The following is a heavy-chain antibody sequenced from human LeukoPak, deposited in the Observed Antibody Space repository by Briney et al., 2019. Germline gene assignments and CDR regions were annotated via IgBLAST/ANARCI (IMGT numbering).Heavy chain of an antibody. CDR1: GGSFSGYY. V-gene: IGHV4-34*01. CDR2: IKHSGST. J-gene: IGHJ4*02. Sequence: PSETLSLTCAVYGGSFSGYYWSWIRQPPGKGLEWIGEIKHSGSTNYNPSLKSRVTISVDTSKNQFSLKLSSVTAADTAVYYCARVVVVVPAARGKYFDYWGQGTLVTVSS. D-gene: IGHD2-2*01. CDR3: ARVVVVVPAARGKYFDY.